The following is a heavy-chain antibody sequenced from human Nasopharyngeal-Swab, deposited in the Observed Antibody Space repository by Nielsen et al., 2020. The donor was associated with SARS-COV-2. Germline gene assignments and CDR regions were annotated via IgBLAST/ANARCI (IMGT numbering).Heavy chain of an antibody. J-gene: IGHJ6*03. CDR3: ARNDFWSGYYKVPMDV. CDR2: IKQDGSEK. V-gene: IGHV3-7*03. D-gene: IGHD3-3*01. Sequence: VRQAPGKGLEWVANIKQDGSEKYYVDSVKGRFIISRDNAKNSLYLQMNSLRAEDTAVYYCARNDFWSGYYKVPMDVWGKGTTVTVSS.